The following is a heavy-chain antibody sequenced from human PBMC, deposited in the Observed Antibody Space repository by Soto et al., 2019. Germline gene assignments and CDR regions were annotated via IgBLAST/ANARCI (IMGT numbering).Heavy chain of an antibody. CDR3: ARDLRGYSYGYVDY. V-gene: IGHV4-31*03. CDR2: IYYSGST. CDR1: GGSISSGGYY. J-gene: IGHJ4*02. D-gene: IGHD5-18*01. Sequence: PSETLSLTCTVSGGSISSGGYYWSWIRQHPGKGLEWIGYIYYSGSTYYNPSLKSRVTISVDTSKNQFPLKLSSVTAADTAVYYCARDLRGYSYGYVDYWGQGTLVTVSS.